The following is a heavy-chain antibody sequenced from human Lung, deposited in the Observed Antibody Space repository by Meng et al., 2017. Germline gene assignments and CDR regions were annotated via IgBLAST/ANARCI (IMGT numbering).Heavy chain of an antibody. CDR1: GGSISSSNYY. Sequence: QVQLADSGPGRVKPSQTTSLSCTVSGGSISSSNYYWSWIRQPPGKGLEWSGHIYNSGSTYYNPSLKIRITISVDTSKNQFSLKLSSVTAADTAVYYCARGQKGYFDLWGRGTLVTVSS. CDR2: IYNSGST. J-gene: IGHJ2*01. CDR3: ARGQKGYFDL. V-gene: IGHV4-30-4*01.